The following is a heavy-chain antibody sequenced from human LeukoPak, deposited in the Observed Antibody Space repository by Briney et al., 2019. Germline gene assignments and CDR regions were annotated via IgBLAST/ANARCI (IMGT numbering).Heavy chain of an antibody. D-gene: IGHD4-17*01. CDR2: ISDDGRRK. CDR1: GFSFISYG. CDR3: AKRPSDYGDYVSYFDY. V-gene: IGHV3-30*18. Sequence: GGSLRLSCAASGFSFISYGMHWVRQAPGKGLEWVGVISDDGRRKDYADSVKGRFTISGDNSKDTLYLQMNSLRAEDTAVYYCAKRPSDYGDYVSYFDYWGQGTLVTVSS. J-gene: IGHJ4*02.